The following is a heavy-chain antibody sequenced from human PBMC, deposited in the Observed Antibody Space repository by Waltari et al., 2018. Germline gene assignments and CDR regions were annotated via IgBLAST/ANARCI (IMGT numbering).Heavy chain of an antibody. D-gene: IGHD3-22*01. CDR1: GGTFSSYA. J-gene: IGHJ6*02. CDR2: IIPIFGTA. V-gene: IGHV1-69*13. CDR3: ARAREAYYYDSSGYYPNGMDF. Sequence: QVQLVQSGAEVKKPGSSVKVSCKASGGTFSSYAISWVRQAPGQGLEWMGGIIPIFGTANYPQKFQGRVTITADESTSTAYMELSSLRSEDTAVYYCARAREAYYYDSSGYYPNGMDFWGQGTTVTVSS.